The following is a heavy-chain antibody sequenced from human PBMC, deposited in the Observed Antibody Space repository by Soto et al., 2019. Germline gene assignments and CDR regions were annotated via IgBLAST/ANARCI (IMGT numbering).Heavy chain of an antibody. CDR2: IYYSGST. D-gene: IGHD5-18*01. J-gene: IGHJ4*02. Sequence: QVQLQESGPGLVKPSQTLSLTCTVSGGSISSGDYYWSWIRQPPGKGLEWIGYIYYSGSTYYNPSLKRRITPSIDTSNNQFSLKLSSVTAADTAVYYCARNCYGYTFYDYWGQGTLVTVSS. V-gene: IGHV4-30-4*01. CDR1: GGSISSGDYY. CDR3: ARNCYGYTFYDY.